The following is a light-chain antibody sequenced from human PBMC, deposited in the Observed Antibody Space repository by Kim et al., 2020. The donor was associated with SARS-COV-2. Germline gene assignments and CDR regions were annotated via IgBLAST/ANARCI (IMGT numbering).Light chain of an antibody. Sequence: DVEMTQSPLSLPVTLGQPASISCRSSQSLVYSDGNTYLNWFQQRPGQSPRRLIYKVSNRDSGVPDRFSGSGSSTDFTLKINRVGAEDGGVYFFMQSTHRPPGYILGRGTKLEIK. J-gene: IGKJ2*01. CDR3: MQSTHRPPGYI. CDR2: KVS. V-gene: IGKV2-30*01. CDR1: QSLVYSDGNTY.